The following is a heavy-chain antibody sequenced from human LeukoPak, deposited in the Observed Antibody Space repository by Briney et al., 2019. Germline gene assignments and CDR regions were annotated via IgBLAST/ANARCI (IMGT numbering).Heavy chain of an antibody. CDR3: ARWGPYCSGGSCYEDDAFDI. V-gene: IGHV3-7*01. CDR2: IWHDGSAK. D-gene: IGHD2-15*01. CDR1: GFTFSSNG. Sequence: GGSLRLSCAASGFTFSSNGMSWVRQAPGKGLEWVANIWHDGSAKYYVDSVKGRFIISRDNAKNSLFLQMNSLRAEDTAVYYCARWGPYCSGGSCYEDDAFDIWGQGTMVTVSS. J-gene: IGHJ3*02.